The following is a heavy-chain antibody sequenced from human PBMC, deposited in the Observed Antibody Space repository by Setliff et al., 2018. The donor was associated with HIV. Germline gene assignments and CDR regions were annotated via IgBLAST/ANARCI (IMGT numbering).Heavy chain of an antibody. J-gene: IGHJ5*02. V-gene: IGHV4-4*09. CDR2: IYTSGST. CDR1: GGSISSYY. Sequence: SETLSLTCTVSGGSISSYYWSWIRQPPGKGLEWIGYIYTSGSTNYNPSLKSRVTISVDTSKNQFSLKLSSVTAADTAVYYCARDNYQLYYYDSSGYMSWFDPWGQGTLVTVSS. D-gene: IGHD3-22*01. CDR3: ARDNYQLYYYDSSGYMSWFDP.